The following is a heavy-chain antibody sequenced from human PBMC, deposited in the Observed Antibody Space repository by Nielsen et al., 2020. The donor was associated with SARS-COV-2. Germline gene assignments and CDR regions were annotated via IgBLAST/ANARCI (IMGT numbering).Heavy chain of an antibody. CDR3: AKDETTSGVNFFHY. Sequence: GESLKISCAASGFTFSKYAMSWVRQSPGKGLEWVSGIFSNGAAAWYAESVKGRFTISRDNSKNTLYLQLNSLRAEDTAIYYCAKDETTSGVNFFHYWDQGALVTVSS. CDR1: GFTFSKYA. V-gene: IGHV3-23*01. D-gene: IGHD7-27*01. J-gene: IGHJ4*02. CDR2: IFSNGAAA.